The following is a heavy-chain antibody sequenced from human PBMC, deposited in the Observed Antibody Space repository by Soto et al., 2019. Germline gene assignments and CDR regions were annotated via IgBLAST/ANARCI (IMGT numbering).Heavy chain of an antibody. CDR3: AGSGYYHNGSMAV. CDR1: GGSISSGGYS. J-gene: IGHJ6*02. CDR2: IYHSGST. D-gene: IGHD3-22*01. Sequence: QLQLQESGSGLVKPSQTLSLTCAVSGGSISSGGYSWSWIRQPPGKGLEWIGYIYHSGSTYYNPSLKSRVTISVDRSKNQFSLKLSSVTAADTAVYYCAGSGYYHNGSMAVWGQGTTVTVPS. V-gene: IGHV4-30-2*01.